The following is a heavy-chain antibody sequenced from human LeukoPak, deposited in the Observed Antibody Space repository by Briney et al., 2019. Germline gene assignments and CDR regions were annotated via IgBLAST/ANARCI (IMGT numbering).Heavy chain of an antibody. CDR3: ARTRNGDFWSGYQTFDC. Sequence: ASVKVSCKASGYTFTGYYMHWVRQAPGQGLEWMGWINPNSGGTNYAQKFQGRVTITTDESTSTAYMELSSLRSEDTAVYYCARTRNGDFWSGYQTFDCWGQGTLVTVSS. V-gene: IGHV1-2*02. CDR2: INPNSGGT. J-gene: IGHJ4*02. CDR1: GYTFTGYY. D-gene: IGHD3-3*01.